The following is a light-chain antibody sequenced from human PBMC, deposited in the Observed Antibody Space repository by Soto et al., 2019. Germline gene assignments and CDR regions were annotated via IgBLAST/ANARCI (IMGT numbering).Light chain of an antibody. Sequence: QSVLTQPPSASGTPGQRVTMSCSGGNSNIGSHTVNWYQHLPGTAPTLLIFSNNQRPSGVPARFSGSKSGTSASLAISGLQSEDEADYYCAAWDDSLNGPLFGGGTQLTVL. CDR2: SNN. J-gene: IGLJ3*02. V-gene: IGLV1-44*01. CDR3: AAWDDSLNGPL. CDR1: NSNIGSHT.